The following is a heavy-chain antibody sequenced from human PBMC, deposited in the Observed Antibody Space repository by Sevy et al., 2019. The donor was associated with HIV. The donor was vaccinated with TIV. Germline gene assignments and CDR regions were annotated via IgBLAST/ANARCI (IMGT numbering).Heavy chain of an antibody. V-gene: IGHV1-2*02. D-gene: IGHD4-17*01. CDR1: GYTFSDYY. CDR3: ARLTTRPTSDLYGMDV. J-gene: IGHJ6*02. Sequence: ASVKVSCKASGYTFSDYYIHWVRQAPGQGLEWMAWINPNDGVTHYAQGFQGGVTLTRDTSVSTAYMDLRGLRYDDTAIYYCARLTTRPTSDLYGMDVWGQGTPVTVSS. CDR2: INPNDGVT.